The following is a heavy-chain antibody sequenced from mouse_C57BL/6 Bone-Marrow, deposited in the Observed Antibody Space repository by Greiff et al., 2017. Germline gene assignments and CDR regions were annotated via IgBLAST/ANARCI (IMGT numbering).Heavy chain of an antibody. CDR1: GYAFSSSW. CDR2: IYPGDGDT. CDR3: ARFLTTYYYCDY. J-gene: IGHJ2*01. Sequence: VQLQQSGPELVKPGASVTISCKASGYAFSSSWMHWVKQRPGKGLEWIGRIYPGDGDTNYNGKFKGKATLTADKSSSTAYMQLSSLTSEDSAVYYCARFLTTYYYCDYWGQGTTLTVAS. D-gene: IGHD5-5*01. V-gene: IGHV1-82*01.